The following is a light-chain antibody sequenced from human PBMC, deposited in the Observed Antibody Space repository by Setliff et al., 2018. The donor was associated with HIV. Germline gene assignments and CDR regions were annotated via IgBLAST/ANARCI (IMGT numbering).Light chain of an antibody. Sequence: QSVLTQPASVSGSPGQSITISCSGTSSDIGSYNYVSWYQHHPGKPPKAMIYDVSNRPSGGSSRFSGSKSGNTASLTISGLQAEDEADYYCSSSTTGSNFVFGTGTKVTVL. V-gene: IGLV2-14*03. CDR3: SSSTTGSNFV. CDR2: DVS. CDR1: SSDIGSYNY. J-gene: IGLJ1*01.